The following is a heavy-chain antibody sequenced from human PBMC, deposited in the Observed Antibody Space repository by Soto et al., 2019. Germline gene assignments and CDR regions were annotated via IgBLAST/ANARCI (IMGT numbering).Heavy chain of an antibody. CDR1: GGSISSCY. V-gene: IGHV4-59*01. D-gene: IGHD5-12*01. CDR2: IYYSGST. CDR3: ARDPWLRFARYYYGMDV. Sequence: SETLSLTCTVSGGSISSCYWSWIRQPPGTGLEWTGYIYYSGSTNYNPSLKSRVTISVDTSKNQFSLKLSSVTAADTAVYYCARDPWLRFARYYYGMDVWGQGTTVTVSS. J-gene: IGHJ6*02.